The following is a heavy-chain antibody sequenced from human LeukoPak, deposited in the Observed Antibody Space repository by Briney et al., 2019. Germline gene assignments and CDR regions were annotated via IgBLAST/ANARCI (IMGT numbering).Heavy chain of an antibody. Sequence: GASVKVSCKASGGTISSYAISWVRQAPGQGLEWIGRIIPILGIANYAQKFQGRVTITADKSTSTAYMELSSLRSEDTAVYYCAISLRGSGSYKPTFDYWGQGTLVTVSS. J-gene: IGHJ4*02. V-gene: IGHV1-69*04. CDR3: AISLRGSGSYKPTFDY. CDR2: IIPILGIA. D-gene: IGHD3-10*01. CDR1: GGTISSYA.